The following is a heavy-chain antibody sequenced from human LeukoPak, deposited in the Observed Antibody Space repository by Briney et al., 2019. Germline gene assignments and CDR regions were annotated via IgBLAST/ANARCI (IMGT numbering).Heavy chain of an antibody. D-gene: IGHD3-22*01. Sequence: GASVKVSCKASGGTFSSYAISWVRQAPGQGLEWMGWINPNSGGTNYAQKFQGWVTMTRDTSISTAYMELRSLRSDDTAVYYCARDRRPGPWYYDSSGYYENWFDPWGQGTLVTVSS. CDR2: INPNSGGT. CDR3: ARDRRPGPWYYDSSGYYENWFDP. J-gene: IGHJ5*02. CDR1: GGTFSSYA. V-gene: IGHV1-2*04.